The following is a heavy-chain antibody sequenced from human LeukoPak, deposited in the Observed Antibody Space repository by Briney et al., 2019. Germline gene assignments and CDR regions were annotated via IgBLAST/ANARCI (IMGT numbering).Heavy chain of an antibody. CDR3: ARGHGGIVVVVRDAFDI. J-gene: IGHJ3*02. D-gene: IGHD2-15*01. CDR2: MSYDGSNK. V-gene: IGHV3-30-3*01. Sequence: PGGSLRLSCAASGFTFGTFAMHWVRQAPGKGLEWVAVMSYDGSNKYYADSVKGRFTISSDNSKTTLYLQMSSLRSEDTAVYYCARGHGGIVVVVRDAFDIWGQGTMVIVSS. CDR1: GFTFGTFA.